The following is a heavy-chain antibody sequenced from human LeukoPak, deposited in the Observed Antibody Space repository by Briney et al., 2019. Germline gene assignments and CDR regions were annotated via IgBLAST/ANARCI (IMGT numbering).Heavy chain of an antibody. CDR2: IRSKAYGGTT. Sequence: GGSLRLSCAASGFTFSSAWMSWVRQAPGKGLEWVGFIRSKAYGGTTVYAASVKGRFTISRDDSKSIAYLQMNSLKTEDTALYHCNTNYYDSSGYYPLFDYWAREPWSPSPQ. D-gene: IGHD3-22*01. V-gene: IGHV3-49*04. CDR3: NTNYYDSSGYYPLFDY. J-gene: IGHJ4*02. CDR1: GFTFSSAW.